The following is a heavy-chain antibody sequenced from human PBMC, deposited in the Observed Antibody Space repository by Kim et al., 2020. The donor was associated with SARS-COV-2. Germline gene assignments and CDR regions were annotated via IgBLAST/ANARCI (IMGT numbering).Heavy chain of an antibody. J-gene: IGHJ6*02. V-gene: IGHV3-48*01. CDR3: ATHGGVYYYYGMDV. Sequence: YTDAVKGLFTISRDNANNSLYLQMSSLRAEDTAVYYCATHGGVYYYYGMDVWGQGTTVTVSS. D-gene: IGHD3-16*01.